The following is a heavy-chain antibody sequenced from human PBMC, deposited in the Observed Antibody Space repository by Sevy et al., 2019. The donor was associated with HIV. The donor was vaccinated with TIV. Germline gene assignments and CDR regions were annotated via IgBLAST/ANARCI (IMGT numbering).Heavy chain of an antibody. CDR2: ISAYNGNT. CDR1: GYTFTSYG. Sequence: ASVKVSCKASGYTFTSYGISWVRQAPGQGLEWMGWISAYNGNTNYAQKLQGRVTMTTDTSTSTAYMERRSLRSDDTAVYYCAGDSGLATIPTNWFDPWGQGTLVTVSS. D-gene: IGHD5-12*01. CDR3: AGDSGLATIPTNWFDP. J-gene: IGHJ5*02. V-gene: IGHV1-18*04.